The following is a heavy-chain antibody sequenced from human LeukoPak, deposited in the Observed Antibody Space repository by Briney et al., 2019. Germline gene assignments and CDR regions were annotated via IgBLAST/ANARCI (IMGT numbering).Heavy chain of an antibody. D-gene: IGHD6-13*01. CDR3: ARGRGAAAGPRYYMDV. V-gene: IGHV4-34*01. CDR2: INHSGST. Sequence: SETLSLTCAVYGGSFSGYYWSWIRQPPGKGLEWIGEINHSGSTNYNTSLKSRVTISVDTSKNQFSLKLSSVTAADTAVYYCARGRGAAAGPRYYMDVWGKGTTVTVSS. CDR1: GGSFSGYY. J-gene: IGHJ6*03.